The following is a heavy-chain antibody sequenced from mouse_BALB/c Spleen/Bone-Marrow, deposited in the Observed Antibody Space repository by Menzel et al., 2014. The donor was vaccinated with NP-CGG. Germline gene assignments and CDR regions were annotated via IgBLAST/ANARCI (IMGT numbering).Heavy chain of an antibody. Sequence: EVNVVESGGGLVQPGGSLRLSCATSGFTFTEYYMSWVSQPPGKALEWLGFIRNKANGYTTENRAYVKGRFTISRDNSQSILYLQMNTLRAEDSATYYCARDSVCGSSYWYFDVWGAGTTVTVAS. CDR1: GFTFTEYY. D-gene: IGHD1-1*01. J-gene: IGHJ1*01. CDR3: ARDSVCGSSYWYFDV. V-gene: IGHV7-3*02. CDR2: IRNKANGYTT.